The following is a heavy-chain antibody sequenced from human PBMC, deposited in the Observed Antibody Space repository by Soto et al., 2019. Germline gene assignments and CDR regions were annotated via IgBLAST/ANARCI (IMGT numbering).Heavy chain of an antibody. V-gene: IGHV3-11*06. CDR1: GFTFRDYY. CDR3: TRGGGYYHYGMDV. CDR2: ISGTGSYT. Sequence: QVQLVESGGGLVKPGGSLRLSCAASGFTFRDYYMSWIRQAPGKELEWLSYISGTGSYTNYADSVKGRFTISRDNAKNALYLQINSLRAEDTAVYYCTRGGGYYHYGMDVWGQGPTVTVSS. J-gene: IGHJ6*02.